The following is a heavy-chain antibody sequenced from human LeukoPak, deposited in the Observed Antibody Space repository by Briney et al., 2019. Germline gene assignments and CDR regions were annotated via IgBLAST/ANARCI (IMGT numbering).Heavy chain of an antibody. CDR2: IRYDGSNE. CDR3: SKDFLSSDSSGYYS. V-gene: IGHV3-30*02. J-gene: IGHJ4*02. CDR1: GFTFTTYG. D-gene: IGHD3-22*01. Sequence: GGSLRLSCAASGFTFTTYGIHWVRQAPGKGLEWVAFIRYDGSNEYYTDSVKGRFTVSRDNSKNTLYLQMNSLRPEDTAFYYCSKDFLSSDSSGYYSWGQGTLVTVSS.